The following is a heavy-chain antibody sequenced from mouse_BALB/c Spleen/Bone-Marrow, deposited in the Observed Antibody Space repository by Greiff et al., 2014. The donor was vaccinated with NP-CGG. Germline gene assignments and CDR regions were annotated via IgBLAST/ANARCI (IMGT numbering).Heavy chain of an antibody. Sequence: VKLMESGAELARPGASVKMSCKASGYTFTSYTMHWVKQRPGQGLEWIGYINPSSGYTNYNQKFKDKATLTADKSSSTAYMQLSSLTSEDSAVYYCARYRYDWYIDVWGAGTTVTVSS. J-gene: IGHJ1*01. CDR3: ARYRYDWYIDV. CDR1: GYTFTSYT. D-gene: IGHD2-14*01. V-gene: IGHV1-4*01. CDR2: INPSSGYT.